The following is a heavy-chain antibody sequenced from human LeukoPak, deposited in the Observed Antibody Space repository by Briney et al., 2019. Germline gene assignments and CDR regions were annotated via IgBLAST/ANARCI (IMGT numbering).Heavy chain of an antibody. CDR3: AREMYDSGGYRVSYFDY. Sequence: SETLSLTCTVSGGSISSSSYYWGWIRQPPGKGLDWIGSTHHSGSTYYNPSLLSRVTISTDTSKNQFSLKLSSVTAADTAVYYCAREMYDSGGYRVSYFDYWGQGSLVTVSS. CDR1: GGSISSSSYY. D-gene: IGHD3-22*01. CDR2: THHSGST. V-gene: IGHV4-39*07. J-gene: IGHJ4*02.